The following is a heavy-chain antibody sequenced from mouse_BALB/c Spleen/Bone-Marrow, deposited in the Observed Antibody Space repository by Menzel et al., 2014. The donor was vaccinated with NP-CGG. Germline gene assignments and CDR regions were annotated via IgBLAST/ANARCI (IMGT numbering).Heavy chain of an antibody. V-gene: IGHV1S29*02. Sequence: EVKVVESGPELVKPGASVKISCKASGYTFTDYNMHWVKQSHGKSLEWIGYIYPYNGGTGYNQKFESKATLTVDNSSSTAYMELRSLTSEDSAVYYCAKELSWYFDVWGAGTTVTVSS. CDR3: AKELSWYFDV. J-gene: IGHJ1*01. CDR1: GYTFTDYN. CDR2: IYPYNGGT. D-gene: IGHD1-1*02.